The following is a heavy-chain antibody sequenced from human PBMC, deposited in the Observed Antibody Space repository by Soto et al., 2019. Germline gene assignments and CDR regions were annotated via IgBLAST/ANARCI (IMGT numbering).Heavy chain of an antibody. CDR1: GFTFSSYG. CDR3: ARDDGGPIAVAAPGFFDY. Sequence: QVQLVESGGGVVQPGRSLRLSCAASGFTFSSYGMHWVRQAPGKGLEWVAVIWYDGSNKYYADSVKGRFTISRDNSKNTLYLQMNSLRAEDTAVYYCARDDGGPIAVAAPGFFDYWGQGTLVTVSS. V-gene: IGHV3-33*01. J-gene: IGHJ4*02. D-gene: IGHD6-19*01. CDR2: IWYDGSNK.